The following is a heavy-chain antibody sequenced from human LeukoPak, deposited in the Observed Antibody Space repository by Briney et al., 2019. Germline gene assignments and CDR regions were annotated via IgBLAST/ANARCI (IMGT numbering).Heavy chain of an antibody. D-gene: IGHD1-7*01. V-gene: IGHV3-7*03. CDR2: IKPDGSEK. CDR3: AKDINWNYPRYFDY. CDR1: GFTFSSSW. J-gene: IGHJ4*02. Sequence: AGGSLRLSCAASGFTFSSSWMSWVRQAPGKGLEWVTNIKPDGSEKYYVDSVKGRFTISRDNAKNSLYLQMNSLRAEDTAVYYCAKDINWNYPRYFDYWGQGTLLTVSS.